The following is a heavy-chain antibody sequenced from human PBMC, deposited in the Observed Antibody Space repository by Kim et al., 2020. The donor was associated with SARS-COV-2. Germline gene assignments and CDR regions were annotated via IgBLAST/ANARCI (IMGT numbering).Heavy chain of an antibody. J-gene: IGHJ4*02. V-gene: IGHV4-59*01. CDR1: GGSISSYY. CDR3: ARDGYGSGSYYGGGFDY. D-gene: IGHD3-10*01. CDR2: IYYSGST. Sequence: SETLSLTCTVSGGSISSYYWSWIRQPPGKGLEWIGYIYYSGSTNYNPSLKSRVTISVDTSKNQFSLKLSSVTAADTAVYYCARDGYGSGSYYGGGFDYWGQGTLVTVSS.